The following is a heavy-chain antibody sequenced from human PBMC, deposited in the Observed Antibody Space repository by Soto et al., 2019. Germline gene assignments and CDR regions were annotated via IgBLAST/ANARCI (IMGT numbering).Heavy chain of an antibody. CDR2: ISYDGSNK. CDR3: AKMGKQWLLNFDY. J-gene: IGHJ4*02. V-gene: IGHV3-30*18. Sequence: LRLSCAASGFTFSSYGMHWVRQAPGKGLEWVAVISYDGSNKYYADSVKGRFTISRDNSKNTLYLQMNSLRAEDTAVYYCAKMGKQWLLNFDYWGQGTLVTVSS. CDR1: GFTFSSYG. D-gene: IGHD6-19*01.